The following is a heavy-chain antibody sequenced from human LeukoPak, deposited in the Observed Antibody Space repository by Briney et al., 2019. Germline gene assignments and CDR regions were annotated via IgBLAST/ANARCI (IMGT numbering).Heavy chain of an antibody. CDR1: GFTFSSYA. J-gene: IGHJ4*02. V-gene: IGHV3-23*01. CDR3: AKGTIAAAGLFDY. CDR2: I. D-gene: IGHD6-13*01. Sequence: PGASLRLSCAASGFTFSSYAMSWVRQAPGKGLEWVSAIKGRFTISRDNSKNTLYLQMNSLRAEDTVVYYCAKGTIAAAGLFDYWGQGTLVTVSS.